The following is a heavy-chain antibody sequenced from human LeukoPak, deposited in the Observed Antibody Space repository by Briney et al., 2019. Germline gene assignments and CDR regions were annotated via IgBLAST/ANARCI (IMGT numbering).Heavy chain of an antibody. D-gene: IGHD3-10*01. CDR3: STGSGHAFDI. Sequence: GGSLRLSCAASGFTFSSYWMHWVRQVPGKGLVWVSRINSDGSSTSYADSVKGRFTISRDNAKNTLYVQMNSLRAEDTAFYYCSTGSGHAFDIWGRGTMVTVSS. V-gene: IGHV3-74*01. CDR2: INSDGSST. CDR1: GFTFSSYW. J-gene: IGHJ3*02.